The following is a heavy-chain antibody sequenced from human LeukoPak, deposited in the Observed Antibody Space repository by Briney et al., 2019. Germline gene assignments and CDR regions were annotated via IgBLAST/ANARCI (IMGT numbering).Heavy chain of an antibody. D-gene: IGHD6-13*01. Sequence: SETLSLTCAVYGGSFSDNNWVWIRQPRGKGLEWIGEITHTRSTFYSPSLNSRVTISVDTSKNQFSLNLNSLTAADMGVYYCARGRGAAAGIDYWGQGTLVTVSS. V-gene: IGHV4-34*01. CDR3: ARGRGAAAGIDY. J-gene: IGHJ4*02. CDR2: ITHTRST. CDR1: GGSFSDNN.